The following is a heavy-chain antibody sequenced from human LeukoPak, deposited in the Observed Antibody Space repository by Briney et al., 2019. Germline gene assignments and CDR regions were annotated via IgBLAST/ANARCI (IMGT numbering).Heavy chain of an antibody. J-gene: IGHJ4*02. CDR1: GFTFTSYG. CDR2: TRYDGRNK. CDR3: AKDSQLGIFDY. Sequence: PGGSLRLSCAASGFTFTSYGMHWVRQAPGKGLEWVAFTRYDGRNKYYADSVKGRFAISRDNSKNTLYLQMNSLRAEDTAVYYCAKDSQLGIFDYWGQGTLVTVSS. D-gene: IGHD7-27*01. V-gene: IGHV3-30*02.